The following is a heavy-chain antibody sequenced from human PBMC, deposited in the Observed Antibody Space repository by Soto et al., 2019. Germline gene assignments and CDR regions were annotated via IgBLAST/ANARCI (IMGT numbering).Heavy chain of an antibody. J-gene: IGHJ4*02. V-gene: IGHV3-23*01. CDR3: AKDLEFVRGLTIDY. Sequence: ISSYYWSWIRQPPGKGLEWVSAISGSGGSTYYADSVKGRFTISRDNSKNTLYLQMNSLRAEDTAVYYCAKDLEFVRGLTIDYWGQGTLVTVSS. CDR1: ISSYY. D-gene: IGHD3-10*02. CDR2: ISGSGGST.